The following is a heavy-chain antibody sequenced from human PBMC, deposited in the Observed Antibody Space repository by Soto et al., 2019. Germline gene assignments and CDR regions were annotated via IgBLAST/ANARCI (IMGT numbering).Heavy chain of an antibody. D-gene: IGHD3-22*01. CDR3: ARDRYYYDSSGSDGMDV. V-gene: IGHV1-46*01. J-gene: IGHJ6*02. CDR1: GYTFTTYY. Sequence: AASVKVSCKASGYTFTTYYTHWVRQAPGQGLEWMGMINPCGGSTSYAQKFQGRVTMTTDTSTSTVYMELSSLRSEDTAVYYCARDRYYYDSSGSDGMDVWGQGTMVTVSS. CDR2: INPCGGST.